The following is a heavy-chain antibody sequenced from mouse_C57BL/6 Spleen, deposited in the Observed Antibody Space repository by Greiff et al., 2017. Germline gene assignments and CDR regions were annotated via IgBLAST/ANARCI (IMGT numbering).Heavy chain of an antibody. CDR3: ARNHVSNFDFDY. CDR2: IYPGDGDT. CDR1: GYAFSSYW. Sequence: QVQLQQSGAELVKPGASVKISCKASGYAFSSYWMNWVKQRPGKGLEWIGQIYPGDGDTNYNGKFKGKATLTADNSSSTAYMQLSSLTSEDSAVYFCARNHVSNFDFDYWGQGTTLTVSS. V-gene: IGHV1-80*01. J-gene: IGHJ2*01. D-gene: IGHD2-5*01.